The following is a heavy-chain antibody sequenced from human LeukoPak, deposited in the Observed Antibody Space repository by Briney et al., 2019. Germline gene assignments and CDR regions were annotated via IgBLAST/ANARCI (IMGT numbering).Heavy chain of an antibody. J-gene: IGHJ3*02. CDR3: AKTTRASIRSAFDI. Sequence: SGTLSLTCTVSGGSITTSSYYWGWVRQPPGKGLEWIGCTSHSGTTFYSPSLRSRVSISVDTSNSQFSLKLGSMTATDTAVYYCAKTTRASIRSAFDIWGQGTLVTVSS. V-gene: IGHV4-39*01. CDR1: GGSITTSSYY. D-gene: IGHD1-7*01. CDR2: TSHSGTT.